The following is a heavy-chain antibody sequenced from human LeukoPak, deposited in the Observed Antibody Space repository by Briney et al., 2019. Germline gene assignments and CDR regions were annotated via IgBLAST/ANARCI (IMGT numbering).Heavy chain of an antibody. CDR1: GGSISSGGYY. Sequence: SQTLSLTCTVSGGSISSGGYYWSWIRQHPGKGLEWIVYIYYSGSTYYNPSLKSRVTISVDTSKNQFSLKLSSVTAADTAVYYCARDSPDYGGNSGSSYYYYYGMDVWGQGTTVTVSS. J-gene: IGHJ6*02. V-gene: IGHV4-31*03. D-gene: IGHD4-23*01. CDR2: IYYSGST. CDR3: ARDSPDYGGNSGSSYYYYYGMDV.